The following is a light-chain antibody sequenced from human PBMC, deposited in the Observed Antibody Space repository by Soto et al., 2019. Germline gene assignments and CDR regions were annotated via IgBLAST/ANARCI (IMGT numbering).Light chain of an antibody. CDR3: QQYEDWPPYT. CDR2: LAS. Sequence: ETVMTQSPATLSVSPGERATLSCRASQSVGRNLAWFQQKPGQAPRLLMYLASTRAVGVPARFSGSGSGTEFTLTIGSLQSEDSAVYYCQQYEDWPPYTFGQGTQLEIK. CDR1: QSVGRN. V-gene: IGKV3-15*01. J-gene: IGKJ2*01.